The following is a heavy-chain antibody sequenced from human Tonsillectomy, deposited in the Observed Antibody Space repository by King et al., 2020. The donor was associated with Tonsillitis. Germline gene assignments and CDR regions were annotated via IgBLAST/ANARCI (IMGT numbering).Heavy chain of an antibody. Sequence: QLVQSGAEVHKSGESLKISCRTSGYIFDNYWSAWVRQMPVKVLEWMWIVDPVNSKVYYDTSFEGQITISADKSISTAYLQWSSLKASDTAMYYCTRHHGQTNKNDYWGQGTLVTVSS. D-gene: IGHD1/OR15-1a*01. CDR2: VDPVNSKV. V-gene: IGHV5-51*01. CDR3: TRHHGQTNKNDY. J-gene: IGHJ4*02. CDR1: GYIFDNYW.